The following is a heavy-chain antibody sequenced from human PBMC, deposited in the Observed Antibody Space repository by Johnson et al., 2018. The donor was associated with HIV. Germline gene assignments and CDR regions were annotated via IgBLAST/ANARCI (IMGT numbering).Heavy chain of an antibody. V-gene: IGHV3-30*18. CDR1: GFTFSSYG. J-gene: IGHJ3*01. CDR2: ISYDGSDK. CDR3: AKPPSMGADAFDV. D-gene: IGHD3-16*01. Sequence: QVQLVESGGGVVQPGRSLRLSCAASGFTFSSYGMHWVRQAPGKGLEWVAVISYDGSDKYYADSVKGRFTISRDNSKNTLYLQMNSLRAEDSALYYCAKPPSMGADAFDVWGQGTMVTVSS.